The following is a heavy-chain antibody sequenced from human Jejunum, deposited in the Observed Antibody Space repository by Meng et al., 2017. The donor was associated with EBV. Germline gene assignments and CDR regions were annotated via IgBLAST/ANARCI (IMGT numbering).Heavy chain of an antibody. CDR3: TREWGADY. J-gene: IGHJ4*02. CDR1: GFTFSGHA. Sequence: QWQLVESGGGVVQPGRSLRLSCAGSGFTFSGHAMQWVRQAPGKGLKWVAPISNDGNNKYYADSVKGRFTISRDNSKNTLYLQMNSLRVDDTALYYCTREWGADYWGQGTLVTVSS. CDR2: ISNDGNNK. D-gene: IGHD3-16*01. V-gene: IGHV3-30-3*01.